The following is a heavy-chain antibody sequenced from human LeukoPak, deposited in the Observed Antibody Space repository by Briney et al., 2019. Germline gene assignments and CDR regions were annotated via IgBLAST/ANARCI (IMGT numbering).Heavy chain of an antibody. CDR1: VGTFNSLV. CDR3: ARLGGDSSDYPFDH. CDR2: IIPLFGTA. Sequence: GASVKVSCKASVGTFNSLVISWVRQAPGQRLEWMGGIIPLFGTANYAQKFQDRATITADESTSTAYMELSSLRSEDTAFYYCARLGGDSSDYPFDHWGQGTLVTVSS. D-gene: IGHD3-22*01. V-gene: IGHV1-69*13. J-gene: IGHJ4*02.